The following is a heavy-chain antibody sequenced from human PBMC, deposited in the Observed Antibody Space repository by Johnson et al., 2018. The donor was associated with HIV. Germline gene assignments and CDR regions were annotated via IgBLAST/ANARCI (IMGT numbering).Heavy chain of an antibody. CDR1: GFTFSSYW. V-gene: IGHV3-7*01. CDR3: AREVRRWLQFDAFDI. J-gene: IGHJ3*02. Sequence: VQLVESGGGLVQPGGSLRLSCAASGFTFSSYWMSWVRQAPGKGLEWVANIKQDGSEKYYVDSVKGRFTISRDNAKNSLYLQMSSLRAEDTAVYYCAREVRRWLQFDAFDIWGQGTMVTVSS. CDR2: IKQDGSEK. D-gene: IGHD5-24*01.